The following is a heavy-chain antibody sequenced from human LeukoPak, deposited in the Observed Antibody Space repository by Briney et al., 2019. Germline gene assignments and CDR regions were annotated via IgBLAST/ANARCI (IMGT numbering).Heavy chain of an antibody. CDR2: ISAYNGNT. D-gene: IGHD3-10*01. V-gene: IGHV1-18*01. CDR3: ARDYGSGSYGGAFDI. J-gene: IGHJ3*02. CDR1: GYTFTSYG. Sequence: ASVKVSCKASGYTFTSYGISWVRQAPGQGLEWMGWISAYNGNTNYAQKLQGRVTMTTDTSTSTAYMELRSLRSDDTAVYYCARDYGSGSYGGAFDIWGQGTMVTVSS.